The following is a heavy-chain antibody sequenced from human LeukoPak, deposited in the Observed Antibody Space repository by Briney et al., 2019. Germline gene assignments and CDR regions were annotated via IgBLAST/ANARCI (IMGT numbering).Heavy chain of an antibody. CDR2: IYYSGST. V-gene: IGHV4-59*01. D-gene: IGHD3-10*01. CDR3: ASPNSNPSLKSRVSMSLASSHNHFSLQLISVTAADTAVYYCARDSTYVDYDRRGAFDI. J-gene: IGHJ3*02. Sequence: SETLSLTCTVSGGSISSYYWSWIRQPPGKGLEWIGYIYYSGSTNYNPSLKSRVTMSVDTSKNQFSLKLSSVTAADTAVYYCASPNSNPSLKSRVSMSLASSHNHFSLQLISVTAADTAVYYCARDSTYVDYDRRGAFDIWGQGTMVTVSS. CDR1: GGSISSYY.